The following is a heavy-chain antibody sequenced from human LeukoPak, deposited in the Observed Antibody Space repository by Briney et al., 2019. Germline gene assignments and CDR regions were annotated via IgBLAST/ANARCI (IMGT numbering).Heavy chain of an antibody. D-gene: IGHD1-26*01. V-gene: IGHV4-61*02. CDR3: AREVLGATSPFDY. CDR2: IYTSRST. J-gene: IGHJ4*02. Sequence: SETLSLTCTVSGGSISSGSYYWSWIRQPAGKGLEWIGRIYTSRSTNYNPSLKSRVTISVDTSKNQFSLKLSSVTAADTAVYYCAREVLGATSPFDYWGQGTLVTVSS. CDR1: GGSISSGSYY.